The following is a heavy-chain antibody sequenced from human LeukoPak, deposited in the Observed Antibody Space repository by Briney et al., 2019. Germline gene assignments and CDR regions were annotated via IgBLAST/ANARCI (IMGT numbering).Heavy chain of an antibody. D-gene: IGHD2-2*01. CDR2: ISSGSSII. CDR1: GFPFSIYS. V-gene: IGHV3-48*01. Sequence: GGTLRLSCASSGFPFSIYSTNWVRQAPGKGLEWVSYISSGSSIIYYADSVKGRLTIYRDNAKNSLYLQMNSLRAEDTAVYYCAGDYCSTTSCRFDYWGQGTLVTVSS. CDR3: AGDYCSTTSCRFDY. J-gene: IGHJ4*02.